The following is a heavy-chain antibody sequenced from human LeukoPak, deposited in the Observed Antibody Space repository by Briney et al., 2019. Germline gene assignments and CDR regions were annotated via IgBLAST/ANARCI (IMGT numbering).Heavy chain of an antibody. CDR2: IYNSGST. CDR1: GGSISSSNW. V-gene: IGHV4-4*02. CDR3: ARMSGYSSSWYYFDY. D-gene: IGHD6-13*01. J-gene: IGHJ4*02. Sequence: SETLSLTCAVSGGSISSSNWWSWVRQPPGKGLEWIGEIYNSGSTNYNPSLKSRVTISVDTSKTQFSLKLSSVTAADTRVYYCARMSGYSSSWYYFDYWGQGTLVTVSS.